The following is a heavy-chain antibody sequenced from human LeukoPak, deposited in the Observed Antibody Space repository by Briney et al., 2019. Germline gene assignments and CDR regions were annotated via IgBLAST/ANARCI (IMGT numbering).Heavy chain of an antibody. V-gene: IGHV1-2*02. CDR3: ARADRLHGGPYLIGP. J-gene: IGHJ5*02. CDR2: INPNSGGT. D-gene: IGHD2-21*01. Sequence: ASVKVSCKTSGYSFTDYYMHWVRQAPGQGLEWMGWINPNSGGTSSAQKFQGRVTMTRVTSITTVYMEVNWLTSDDTAIYYCARADRLHGGPYLIGPWGQGTLVTVSS. CDR1: GYSFTDYY.